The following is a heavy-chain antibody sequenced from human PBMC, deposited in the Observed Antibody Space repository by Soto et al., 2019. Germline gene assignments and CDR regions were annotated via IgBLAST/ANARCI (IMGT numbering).Heavy chain of an antibody. CDR1: GGTFSSYA. CDR2: IIPIFGTA. Sequence: SVKVSCKASGGTFSSYAISWVRQAPGQGLEWMGGIIPIFGTANYAQKFQGRVTITADESTSTAYMELSSLRSEDTAVYYCASPTGYYDYYHGMDVWGQGTTVTVSS. V-gene: IGHV1-69*13. D-gene: IGHD4-17*01. CDR3: ASPTGYYDYYHGMDV. J-gene: IGHJ6*02.